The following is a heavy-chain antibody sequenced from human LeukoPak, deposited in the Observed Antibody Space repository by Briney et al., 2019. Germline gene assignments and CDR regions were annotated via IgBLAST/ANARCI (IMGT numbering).Heavy chain of an antibody. D-gene: IGHD6-19*01. CDR1: GFTFSRYW. Sequence: GGSLRLSCAASGFTFSRYWMHWVRQAPGKGLAWVSRINSDGSSTSYADSVKGRFTISRDNAKNTLYLQMNSLRAEDTAVYYCARDGAGYSSGWYETYYYYYYMDVWGKGTTVTVSS. CDR3: ARDGAGYSSGWYETYYYYYYMDV. V-gene: IGHV3-74*01. CDR2: INSDGSST. J-gene: IGHJ6*03.